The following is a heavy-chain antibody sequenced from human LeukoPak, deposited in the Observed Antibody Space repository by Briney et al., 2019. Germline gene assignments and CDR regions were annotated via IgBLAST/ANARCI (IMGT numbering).Heavy chain of an antibody. CDR2: ISSNGGSA. V-gene: IGHV3-64*01. CDR3: ARSRSLGLVGATRPFDY. D-gene: IGHD1-26*01. CDR1: GFTFSSNA. Sequence: GGSLRLSCAASGFTFSSNAMHWVRQAPGKGLEYVSAISSNGGSAYYANSVKGRFTISRDNSKNTLYLQMGSLRAEDMAVYYCARSRSLGLVGATRPFDYWGQGTLVTVSS. J-gene: IGHJ4*02.